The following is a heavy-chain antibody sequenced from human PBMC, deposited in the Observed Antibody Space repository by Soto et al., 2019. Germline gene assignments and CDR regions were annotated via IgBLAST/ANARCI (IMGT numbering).Heavy chain of an antibody. Sequence: PSETLSLTCAVYGGSFSGYYWIWIRQPPGKGLEWIGEINHSGSTNYNPSLKSRVTISVDTSKNQFSLKLSSVTAADTAVYYCARARKQWLVKRGHFAYWVQGTLVTVSS. CDR3: ARARKQWLVKRGHFAY. V-gene: IGHV4-34*01. CDR2: INHSGST. J-gene: IGHJ4*02. D-gene: IGHD6-19*01. CDR1: GGSFSGYY.